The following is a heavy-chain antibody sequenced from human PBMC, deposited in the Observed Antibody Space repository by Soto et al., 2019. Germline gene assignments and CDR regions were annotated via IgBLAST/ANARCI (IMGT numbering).Heavy chain of an antibody. J-gene: IGHJ6*03. Sequence: SETLSLTCTVSGGSISSYYWSWIRQPPGKGLEWIGYIYYSGSTNYNPSLKSRVTISVDTSKNQFSLKLSSVTAADTAVYYCARQYSSQEDHYYYYMDVWGKGTTVTVSS. D-gene: IGHD6-6*01. CDR2: IYYSGST. V-gene: IGHV4-59*01. CDR1: GGSISSYY. CDR3: ARQYSSQEDHYYYYMDV.